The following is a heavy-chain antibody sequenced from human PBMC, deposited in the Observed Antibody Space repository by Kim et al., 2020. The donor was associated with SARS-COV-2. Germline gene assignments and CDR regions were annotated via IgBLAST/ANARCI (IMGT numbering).Heavy chain of an antibody. J-gene: IGHJ3*02. V-gene: IGHV3-48*03. CDR3: VRDSNPLPSVLGAPTVVVRDAFDI. D-gene: IGHD3-16*01. Sequence: GGSLRLSCSASGFTISFYEMNWVRQAPGKGLEWVSYISDSADTISYSDSVKGRFSVSRDNAKNSVYLQMNSLRVEDTAVYYCVRDSNPLPSVLGAPTVVVRDAFDIWGQGAKVIVSS. CDR1: GFTISFYE. CDR2: ISDSADTI.